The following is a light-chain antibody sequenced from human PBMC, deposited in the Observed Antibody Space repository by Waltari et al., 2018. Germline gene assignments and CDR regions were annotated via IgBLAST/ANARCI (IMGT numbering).Light chain of an antibody. J-gene: IGLJ3*02. V-gene: IGLV2-14*03. CDR3: TSQSTNNVVL. CDR2: DVI. Sequence: QSALTQPASVSGSPGQSITISCTGTSTDVGSSNSVSWYQDLSGQGPKVIIYDVIDRPSGVSARFSGSKSGNTASLTISGLQAEDEANYYCTSQSTNNVVLFGGGTKVTVL. CDR1: STDVGSSNS.